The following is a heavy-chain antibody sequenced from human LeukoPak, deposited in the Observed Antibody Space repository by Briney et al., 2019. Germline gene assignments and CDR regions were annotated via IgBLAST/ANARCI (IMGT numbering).Heavy chain of an antibody. CDR2: IFSGDTT. V-gene: IGHV3-53*01. CDR3: AKDGGLWVSAHWGDS. CDR1: GFSVSTNY. Sequence: PGGSLRLSCAASGFSVSTNYMSWVRQAPGKGLEWISVIFSGDTTYYADSVKGRFTISRDSSKNRLYLQMNSLRAEDTAVYYCAKDGGLWVSAHWGDSWGRGTLVTVSS. J-gene: IGHJ4*02. D-gene: IGHD7-27*01.